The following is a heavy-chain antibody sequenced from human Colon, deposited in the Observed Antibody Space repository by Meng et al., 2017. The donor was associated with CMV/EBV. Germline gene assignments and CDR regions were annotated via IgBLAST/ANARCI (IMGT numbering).Heavy chain of an antibody. CDR1: EYTHTSSY. CDR2: SEPSGGST. D-gene: IGHD6-13*01. Sequence: SSKATEYTHTSSYVQGVGQAPGQGIEGKGRSEPSGGSTTYAQAFEGRVIMTRDTSTSTVHMELTSLRSEDTAVYYCARAIAAAGHFDYWGQGTLVTVSS. CDR3: ARAIAAAGHFDY. V-gene: IGHV1-46*01. J-gene: IGHJ4*02.